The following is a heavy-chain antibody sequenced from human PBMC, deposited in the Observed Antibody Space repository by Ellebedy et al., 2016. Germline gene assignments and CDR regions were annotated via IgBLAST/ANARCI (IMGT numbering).Heavy chain of an antibody. Sequence: GGSLRLXXAASGFNFNTYTMNWVRQAPGKGLEWLSYISSHSATIYYADSVRGRFTVSRDDAQNSLYLQLDSLRVEDTAVYYCARGEGPLDYWGQGILVTVSP. CDR1: GFNFNTYT. CDR3: ARGEGPLDY. V-gene: IGHV3-48*01. J-gene: IGHJ4*02. CDR2: ISSHSATI.